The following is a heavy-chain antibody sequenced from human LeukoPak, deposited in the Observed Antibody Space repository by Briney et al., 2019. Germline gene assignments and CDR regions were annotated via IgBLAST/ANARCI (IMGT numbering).Heavy chain of an antibody. V-gene: IGHV3-21*01. D-gene: IGHD6-6*01. CDR2: ISSSSSYI. CDR3: ARERIGYSSSSRYYFDY. Sequence: GGSLRLSCAASGFTFSSYAMSWVRQAPGKGLEWVSSISSSSSYIYYADSVKGRFTISRDNAKNSLYLQMNSLRAEDTAVYYCARERIGYSSSSRYYFDYWGQGTLVTVSS. J-gene: IGHJ4*02. CDR1: GFTFSSYA.